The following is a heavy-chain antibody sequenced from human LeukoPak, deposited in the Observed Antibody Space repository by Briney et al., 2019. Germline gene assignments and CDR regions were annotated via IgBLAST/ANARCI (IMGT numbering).Heavy chain of an antibody. CDR2: IIPIFGIA. D-gene: IGHD2-8*01. CDR1: GYTFTSYG. J-gene: IGHJ5*02. V-gene: IGHV1-69*04. CDR3: ARDPGVSDWFDP. Sequence: VASVKVSCKASGYTFTSYGISWVRQAPGQGLEWMGRIIPIFGIANYAQKFQGRVTITADKSTSTAYMELSSLRSEDTAVYYCARDPGVSDWFDPWGQGTLVTVSS.